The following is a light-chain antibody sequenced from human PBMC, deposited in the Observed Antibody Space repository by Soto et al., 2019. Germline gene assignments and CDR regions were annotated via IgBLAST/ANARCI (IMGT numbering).Light chain of an antibody. J-gene: IGKJ1*01. CDR2: GAS. CDR1: QSVANN. CDR3: QQHNNWPPWT. Sequence: EIVLKQSPGILSVSPGERATLSCRASQSVANNVAWYQQKPGQPPRLLIYGASTRAAGVPARFSGSGYGRQFSLTISSLQSEDFAIYHCQQHNNWPPWTFGQGTKVDIK. V-gene: IGKV3-15*01.